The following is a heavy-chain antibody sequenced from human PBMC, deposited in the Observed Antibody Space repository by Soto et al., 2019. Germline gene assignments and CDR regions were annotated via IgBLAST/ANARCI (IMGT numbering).Heavy chain of an antibody. CDR2: LSFDGTAE. D-gene: IGHD2-21*02. Sequence: QVHLVESGGGVVQPGTSLRLSCKASGFIFRDYLIHWVRQAPGKGLEWLAVLSFDGTAEYYADSTRGRFTISRDIPKSTTYLVINHVRREDTAMYYCARVATRLQSMEVLEYWGQGTLVTVPS. CDR1: GFIFRDYL. J-gene: IGHJ4*02. CDR3: ARVATRLQSMEVLEY. V-gene: IGHV3-30*03.